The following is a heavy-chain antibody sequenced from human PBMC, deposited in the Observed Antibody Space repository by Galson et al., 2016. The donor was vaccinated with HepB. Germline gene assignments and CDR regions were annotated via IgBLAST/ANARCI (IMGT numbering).Heavy chain of an antibody. CDR2: IYPGDSDI. D-gene: IGHD5-24*01. CDR3: AKPGYLLGMATMFY. V-gene: IGHV5-51*01. CDR1: GYSFTSDW. J-gene: IGHJ4*02. Sequence: QSGAEVKKPGESLKISCKALGYSFTSDWIGWVRQMPGKGLEWMGIIYPGDSDIRYSPSFQGHVTISVDKSISTAYLEWSSLKASDTAMYYCAKPGYLLGMATMFYWGQGTLVAVS.